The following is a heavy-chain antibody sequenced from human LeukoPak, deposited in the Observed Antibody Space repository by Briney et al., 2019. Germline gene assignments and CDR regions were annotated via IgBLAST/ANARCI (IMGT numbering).Heavy chain of an antibody. CDR2: INHSGST. CDR3: AQSQNYGDGFDY. V-gene: IGHV4-34*01. Sequence: PSETLSLTCAVYGGSFSGYSWSWIRQPPGKGLEWIGEINHSGSTNYNPSLKSRVTISVDTSKIQFSLKLSSETAADTAVYYCAQSQNYGDGFDYWGQGTLVTVSS. CDR1: GGSFSGYS. D-gene: IGHD4-17*01. J-gene: IGHJ4*02.